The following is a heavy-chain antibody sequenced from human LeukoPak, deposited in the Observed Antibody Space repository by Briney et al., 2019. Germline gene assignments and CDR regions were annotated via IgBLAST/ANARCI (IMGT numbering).Heavy chain of an antibody. V-gene: IGHV3-7*01. D-gene: IGHD3-22*01. CDR2: IGPDGSEK. J-gene: IGHJ4*02. Sequence: GGSLRLSCAASRFTFTGNWMSWVRQAPGKGLEWVANIGPDGSEKYYVDSVKGRFTISRDNAKKSLYLEMNSLRAEDTATYYCASSGYSPPGYWGQGTLVTVSS. CDR3: ASSGYSPPGY. CDR1: RFTFTGNW.